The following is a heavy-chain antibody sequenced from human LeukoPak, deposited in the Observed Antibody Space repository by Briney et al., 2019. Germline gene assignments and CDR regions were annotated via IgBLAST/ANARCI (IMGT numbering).Heavy chain of an antibody. V-gene: IGHV1-24*01. CDR2: FDPEDGET. D-gene: IGHD1-7*01. Sequence: ASVKVSCKVSGYTLTELSIHWVRQAPGKGLEWMGGFDPEDGETIYAQEFQGRVTMTEDTSTDAAYMELSSLRSEDTAVYYCATRYNWNYGWFDPWGQGTLVTVSS. CDR3: ATRYNWNYGWFDP. J-gene: IGHJ5*02. CDR1: GYTLTELS.